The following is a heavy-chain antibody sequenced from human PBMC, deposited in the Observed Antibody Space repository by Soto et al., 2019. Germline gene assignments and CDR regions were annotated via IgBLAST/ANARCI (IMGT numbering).Heavy chain of an antibody. J-gene: IGHJ4*02. CDR1: GGSISSGGYY. V-gene: IGHV4-31*03. Sequence: QVQLPESGPGLVKPSQTLSLTCTVSGGSISSGGYYWSWIRQHPGKGLEGIGYIYYSGSTYYNPYLKSRVTLSVDTAKNQFSMKLSSVTAADTAVYYCARSSTSANYFDYWGQGTLVTVSS. CDR3: ARSSTSANYFDY. CDR2: IYYSGST. D-gene: IGHD2-2*01.